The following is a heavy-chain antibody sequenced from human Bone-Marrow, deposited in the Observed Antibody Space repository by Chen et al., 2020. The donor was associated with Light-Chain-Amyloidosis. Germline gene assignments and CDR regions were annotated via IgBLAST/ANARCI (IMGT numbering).Heavy chain of an antibody. CDR1: GYTFTGYY. Sequence: QVQLVQSGAEVKKPGASVKVSCKASGYTFTGYYMHWVRQAPGQGLEWMGWINPNSGGTNYAQKVQGRVTMTRDTSISTAYMELSRLRSDDTAVYYCARDLIVVVPAAISFYYYYGMDVWGQGTTVTVSS. CDR2: INPNSGGT. V-gene: IGHV1-2*02. CDR3: ARDLIVVVPAAISFYYYYGMDV. D-gene: IGHD2-2*02. J-gene: IGHJ6*02.